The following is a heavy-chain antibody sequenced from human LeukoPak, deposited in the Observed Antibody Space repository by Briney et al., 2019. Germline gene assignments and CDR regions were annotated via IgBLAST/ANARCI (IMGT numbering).Heavy chain of an antibody. CDR1: GFTFSNYW. J-gene: IGHJ4*02. Sequence: PGGSLRLSCAASGFTFSNYWMSWVRQAPGKGLVWVSRINSDGSSRHYADSVKGRFTISRDNAKNTLHLQMTSLRAEDTAVYYCARGGPDSSDYSSLFDYWGRGILLTVSS. D-gene: IGHD3-22*01. CDR2: INSDGSSR. V-gene: IGHV3-74*01. CDR3: ARGGPDSSDYSSLFDY.